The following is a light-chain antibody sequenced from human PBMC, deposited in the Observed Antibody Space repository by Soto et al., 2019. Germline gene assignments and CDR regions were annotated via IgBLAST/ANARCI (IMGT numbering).Light chain of an antibody. V-gene: IGKV3-15*01. Sequence: EIVMTQSPATLSVSPGERVTLSCRASQSVSSNLAWYQQKPGQTPRLLIYGASTRATGIPTRFSGSGSGTEFTLTITRLQSEDFAVYYCQHYRVWPPYTFGKGTSLEIK. CDR2: GAS. CDR3: QHYRVWPPYT. CDR1: QSVSSN. J-gene: IGKJ2*01.